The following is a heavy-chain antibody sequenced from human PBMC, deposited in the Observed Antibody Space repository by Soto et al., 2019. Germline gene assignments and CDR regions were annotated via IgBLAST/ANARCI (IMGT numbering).Heavy chain of an antibody. CDR3: TGAYYDINGYSLDP. CDR2: INHSGST. V-gene: IGHV4-34*10. J-gene: IGHJ5*02. CDR1: GGSFSGYS. D-gene: IGHD3-22*01. Sequence: PSETLSLTCAVYGGSFSGYSWTWIRQPPGTGLEWIGEINHSGSTNYNPSIKSRITMSVDKSKNQFSLKLTSVTAADTAVYYCTGAYYDINGYSLDPWGQGTSVTVS.